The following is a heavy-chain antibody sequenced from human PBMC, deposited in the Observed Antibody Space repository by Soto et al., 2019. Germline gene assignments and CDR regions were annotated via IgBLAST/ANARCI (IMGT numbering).Heavy chain of an antibody. Sequence: SETLSLTCAVSGDSISSSNWWRWVRQPPGKGLEWIGEIYHSGSTNYNPSLKSRVTISVDKSKNQFSLKLSSVTAADTAVYYCARSISIFLVVLHPYGMHVWGQATTVTVFS. D-gene: IGHD3-3*01. CDR2: IYHSGST. CDR3: ARSISIFLVVLHPYGMHV. J-gene: IGHJ6*02. V-gene: IGHV4-4*02. CDR1: GDSISSSNW.